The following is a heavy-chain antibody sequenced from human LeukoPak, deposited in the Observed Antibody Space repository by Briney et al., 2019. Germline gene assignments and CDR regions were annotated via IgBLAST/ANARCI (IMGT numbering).Heavy chain of an antibody. CDR1: GFIFNNYI. V-gene: IGHV3-21*01. CDR3: ARAMRSGYDY. Sequence: GGSLRLSCAVSGFIFNNYIMNWVRQAPGKGLEWVSSITGSGSFVYYADSVKGRFTISRDNAKNSLYLEMNSLRDEDTAVYYCARAMRSGYDYWGQGTLVTVSS. D-gene: IGHD5-12*01. CDR2: ITGSGSFV. J-gene: IGHJ4*02.